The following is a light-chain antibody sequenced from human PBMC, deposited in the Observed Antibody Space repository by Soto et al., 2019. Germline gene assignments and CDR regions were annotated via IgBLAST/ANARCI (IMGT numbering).Light chain of an antibody. V-gene: IGKV1-39*01. CDR2: DAS. Sequence: DIQMTQSPSSLSASVGDRVTITCRASHTLFTYLNWYQHKPGKAPKLLVYDASTLQSGVPSRFSASGSGTDFTLTISNLQPEDFATYYCQQNYITPPFTFGGGTKVE. J-gene: IGKJ4*01. CDR3: QQNYITPPFT. CDR1: HTLFTY.